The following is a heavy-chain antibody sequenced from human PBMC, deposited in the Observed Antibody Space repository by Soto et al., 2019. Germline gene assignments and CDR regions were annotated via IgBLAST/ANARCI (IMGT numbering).Heavy chain of an antibody. Sequence: EVQLLESGGGLIQPGGSLTLSCAASGFTFGSYAMTWVRQAPGKGLESVAGLYGNSGGIQYADSVRGRFTIFRDKSNNIVFLPMRRLRVEDTALYFCAKDAVAGDGFLLMDHWGPGTLVTVSS. CDR1: GFTFGSYA. J-gene: IGHJ4*02. CDR3: AKDAVAGDGFLLMDH. D-gene: IGHD2-21*02. V-gene: IGHV3-23*01. CDR2: LYGNSGGI.